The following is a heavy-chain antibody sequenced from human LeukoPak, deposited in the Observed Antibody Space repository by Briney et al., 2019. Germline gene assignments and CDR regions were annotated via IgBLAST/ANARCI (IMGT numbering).Heavy chain of an antibody. D-gene: IGHD4-17*01. J-gene: IGHJ4*02. CDR3: ARDTHSGDYVGGVGD. CDR1: GVSFSGYY. V-gene: IGHV4-34*01. CDR2: INHSGST. Sequence: PSETLSLTCAAYGVSFSGYYWNWIRQPPGKGLEWVGEINHSGSTNYNPSLKSRVTISVDPSKNQFPLKLTSVTAADTAVYYCARDTHSGDYVGGVGDWGQGPLVSVSS.